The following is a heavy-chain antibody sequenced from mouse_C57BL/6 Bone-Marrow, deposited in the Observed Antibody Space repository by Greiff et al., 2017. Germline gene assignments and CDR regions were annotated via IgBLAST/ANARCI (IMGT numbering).Heavy chain of an antibody. Sequence: QVQLKESGPGILQPSQTLSLTCSFSGFSLSTFGMGVGWIRQPSGKGLEWLAHIWWDDDKYYNPALKSRLTISKDTSKNQVFLKIANVDTADTATYYWARMGYEYDGYAMDYWGQGTSVTVSS. CDR3: ARMGYEYDGYAMDY. CDR2: IWWDDDK. D-gene: IGHD2-4*01. CDR1: GFSLSTFGMG. V-gene: IGHV8-8*01. J-gene: IGHJ4*01.